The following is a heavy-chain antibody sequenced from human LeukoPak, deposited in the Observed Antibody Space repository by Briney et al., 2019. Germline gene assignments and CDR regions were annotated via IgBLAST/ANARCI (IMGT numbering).Heavy chain of an antibody. CDR2: MNSDGSST. D-gene: IGHD5-18*01. CDR3: ARGGGYSYGHFDY. V-gene: IGHV3-74*01. Sequence: GGSLRLSCAVSGFTFSSYWMHWVRQAPGKGLVWFSRMNSDGSSTSYADSVKGRFTISRDNAKNTLYLQMNSLRAEDTAVYYCARGGGYSYGHFDYWGQGTLVTVSS. CDR1: GFTFSSYW. J-gene: IGHJ4*02.